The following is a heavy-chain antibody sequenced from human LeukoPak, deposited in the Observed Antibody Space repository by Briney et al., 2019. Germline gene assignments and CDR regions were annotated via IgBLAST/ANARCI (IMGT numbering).Heavy chain of an antibody. D-gene: IGHD3-3*01. CDR1: GYTFTSYG. V-gene: IGHV1-18*01. J-gene: IGHJ6*02. Sequence: ASVKVSCKASGYTFTSYGISWVRQAPGQGIEWMGWISAYNGNTNYAQKLQGRVTMTTDTSTSTAYMELRSLRSDDTAVYYCARDPPQLRFLEWLRTYGMDVWGQGTTVTVSS. CDR2: ISAYNGNT. CDR3: ARDPPQLRFLEWLRTYGMDV.